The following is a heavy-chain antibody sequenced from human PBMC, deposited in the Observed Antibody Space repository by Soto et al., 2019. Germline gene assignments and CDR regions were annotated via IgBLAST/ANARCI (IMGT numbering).Heavy chain of an antibody. CDR3: AKGYYFDY. V-gene: IGHV1-69*10. CDR2: IIPILSTA. J-gene: IGHJ4*02. CDR1: GGTFSSYA. Sequence: ASVKVSCKASGGTFSSYAISWVRQAPGQGLEWMGGIIPILSTANYAQKFQGRVTITADKSTSTAYMELNSLRAEDTAVYYCAKGYYFDYWGQGTLVTVSS.